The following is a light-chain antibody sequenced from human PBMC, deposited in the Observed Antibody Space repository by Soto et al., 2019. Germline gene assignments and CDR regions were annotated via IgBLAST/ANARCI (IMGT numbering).Light chain of an antibody. Sequence: EIVLTQSPGTLSLSPGERATLSCRASQSVSSSYLAWYQQKPGQAPRLLIYGASSRATGIPDRFSGSGSGTDFHLTISRLEPEDLAVYYCQQYDSSPVTFGQGTKVEIK. CDR1: QSVSSSY. J-gene: IGKJ1*01. CDR3: QQYDSSPVT. V-gene: IGKV3-20*01. CDR2: GAS.